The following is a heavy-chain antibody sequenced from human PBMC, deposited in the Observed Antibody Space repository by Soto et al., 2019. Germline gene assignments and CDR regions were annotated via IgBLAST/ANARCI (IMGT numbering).Heavy chain of an antibody. Sequence: QVQLQESGPGLVKPSQTLSPTCTVSGVSISSGDYYWSWIRQPPGKGLEWIGYIYSSGRTYYNPSLKSRVTISVDTLTNQFSLKPSSVTAADTAVYYCARAGLEWSYNWFDPRGQGTLVTVSS. CDR1: GVSISSGDYY. CDR3: ARAGLEWSYNWFDP. D-gene: IGHD3-3*01. V-gene: IGHV4-30-4*01. CDR2: IYSSGRT. J-gene: IGHJ5*02.